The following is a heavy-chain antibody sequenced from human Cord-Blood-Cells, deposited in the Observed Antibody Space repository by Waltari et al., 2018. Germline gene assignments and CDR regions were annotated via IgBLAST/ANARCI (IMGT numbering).Heavy chain of an antibody. CDR3: ARGGFGELFDP. CDR1: GYTFTGYY. CDR2: INPNRGGK. Sequence: QVQLVQSGAEVKKPGAAVKVSCQASGYTFTGYYMHWVRQAPGQGLEWMGWINPNRGGKNYAQKFQGRVTMTRDTSISTAYMELSRLRSDDTAVYYCARGGFGELFDPWGQGTLVTVSS. V-gene: IGHV1-2*02. D-gene: IGHD3-10*01. J-gene: IGHJ5*02.